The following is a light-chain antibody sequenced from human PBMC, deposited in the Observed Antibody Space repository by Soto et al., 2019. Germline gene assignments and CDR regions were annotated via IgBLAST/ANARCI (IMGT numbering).Light chain of an antibody. CDR3: QQYGSSPVT. Sequence: EIVLTQSPGTLSLSPGERATLSCRASQSVSGSYLAWYQQKPGQAPRLLIYGASSRATGIPDRFSGSGSGTDFTLTISRREPEDVALYYCQQYGSSPVTFGPGTKVDIK. CDR1: QSVSGSY. V-gene: IGKV3-20*01. CDR2: GAS. J-gene: IGKJ3*01.